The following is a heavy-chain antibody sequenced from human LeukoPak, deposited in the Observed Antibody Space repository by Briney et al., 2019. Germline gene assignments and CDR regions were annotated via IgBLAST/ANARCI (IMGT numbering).Heavy chain of an antibody. J-gene: IGHJ4*02. CDR2: ISAYNGNT. D-gene: IGHD5-18*01. CDR3: ARSRDTAWTHLPNY. V-gene: IGHV1-18*01. CDR1: GYTFTSYG. Sequence: ASVKVSCKASGYTFTSYGISWVRQAPGQELEWMGWISAYNGNTNYAQKLQGRVTMTTDTSTSTAYMELRSLRSDDTAVYYCARSRDTAWTHLPNYWGQGTLVTVSS.